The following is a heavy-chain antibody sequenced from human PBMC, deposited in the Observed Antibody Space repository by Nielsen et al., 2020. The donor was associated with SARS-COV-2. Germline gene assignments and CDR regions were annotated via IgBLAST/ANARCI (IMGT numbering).Heavy chain of an antibody. J-gene: IGHJ4*02. CDR3: AKLGADSCY. CDR2: INSDGSST. CDR1: GFTFSSYW. V-gene: IGHV3-74*01. D-gene: IGHD2-15*01. Sequence: GGSLRLSCAASGFTFSSYWMHGVRQAPGKGLVWVSRINSDGSSTSYADSVKGRFTISRDNAKNTLYLQMNSLRAEDTALYYCAKLGADSCYWGQGTLVTVSS.